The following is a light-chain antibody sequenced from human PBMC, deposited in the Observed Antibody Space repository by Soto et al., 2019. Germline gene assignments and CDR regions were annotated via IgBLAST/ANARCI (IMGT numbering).Light chain of an antibody. V-gene: IGLV2-23*01. J-gene: IGLJ3*02. CDR3: CSYAGSSTWV. CDR2: EGS. Sequence: QSALTQPASVSGSPGQSITISCTGTSSEVGSYNLVSWYQQHPGKAPKLMIYEGSKRPSGVSNRFSGSKSDNTAFLTMSGLQAEDEADYYFCSYAGSSTWVFGGGTQHTVL. CDR1: SSEVGSYNL.